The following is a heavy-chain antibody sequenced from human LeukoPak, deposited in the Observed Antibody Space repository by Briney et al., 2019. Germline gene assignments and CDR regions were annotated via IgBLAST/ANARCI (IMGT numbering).Heavy chain of an antibody. CDR3: ARVQGGVLGIRYYYYGMDV. CDR2: ISSSSSYI. V-gene: IGHV3-21*04. J-gene: IGHJ6*02. D-gene: IGHD3-16*01. CDR1: GFTFSSYS. Sequence: GGSLRLSCAASGFTFSSYSMNWVRQAPGKGLEWVSSISSSSSYIYYADSVKGRFTISRDNAKNSLYLQMNSLRAEDTAVYYCARVQGGVLGIRYYYYGMDVWGQGTTVTVSS.